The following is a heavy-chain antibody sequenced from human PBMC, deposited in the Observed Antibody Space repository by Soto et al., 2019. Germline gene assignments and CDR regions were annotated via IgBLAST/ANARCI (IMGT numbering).Heavy chain of an antibody. Sequence: PSETLSLTCTVSGGSISSSSYYWGWIRQPPGKGLEWIGSIYYSGSTYYNPSLKSRVTISVDTSKNQFSLKLSSVTAADTAVYYCARHIYVSSSSNYFDYWGQGTLVTVSS. CDR3: ARHIYVSSSSNYFDY. CDR2: IYYSGST. V-gene: IGHV4-39*01. D-gene: IGHD6-6*01. CDR1: GGSISSSSYY. J-gene: IGHJ4*02.